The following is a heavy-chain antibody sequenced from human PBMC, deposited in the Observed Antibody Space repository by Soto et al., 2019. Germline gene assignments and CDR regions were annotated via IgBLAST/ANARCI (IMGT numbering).Heavy chain of an antibody. D-gene: IGHD3-10*01. J-gene: IGHJ6*02. V-gene: IGHV1-18*04. Sequence: ASVKVSCKASGYTFTSYGISGERQDPGQGLERRGWISAYNGNTNYAQKLQGRVTMTTDTSTSTAYMELRSLRSDDTAVYYCARDRWVTMVRGVRYYYGMDVWGQGTTVTVSS. CDR1: GYTFTSYG. CDR2: ISAYNGNT. CDR3: ARDRWVTMVRGVRYYYGMDV.